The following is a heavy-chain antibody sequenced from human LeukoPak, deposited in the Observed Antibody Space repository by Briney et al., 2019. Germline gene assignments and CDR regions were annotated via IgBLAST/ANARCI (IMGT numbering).Heavy chain of an antibody. D-gene: IGHD5-18*01. V-gene: IGHV1-18*01. CDR3: ARDYVDTAVAGRGYGY. CDR1: GYTFTSYG. Sequence: ASVKVSCKASGYTFTSYGISWVRQAPGQGLEWMGWISAYNGNTNYAQKLQGRVTMTTDTSTSTAYMELRSLRSDDTAVYYCARDYVDTAVAGRGYGYWGQGTLVTVSS. CDR2: ISAYNGNT. J-gene: IGHJ4*02.